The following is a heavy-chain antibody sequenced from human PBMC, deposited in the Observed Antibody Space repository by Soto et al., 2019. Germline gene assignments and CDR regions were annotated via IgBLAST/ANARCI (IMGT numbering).Heavy chain of an antibody. CDR3: AKRAWRTTRDGFAH. D-gene: IGHD3-3*01. Sequence: GGSLRLSCAASGFTFSSYAMSWVRQAPGQGLEWVSAISGSGSNPYYADSVKGRFTISRDNSKNTLYLQMNSLRAEDTALYSWAKRAWRTTRDGFAHWGQGTRVTSPQ. CDR1: GFTFSSYA. J-gene: IGHJ4*02. CDR2: ISGSGSNP. V-gene: IGHV3-23*01.